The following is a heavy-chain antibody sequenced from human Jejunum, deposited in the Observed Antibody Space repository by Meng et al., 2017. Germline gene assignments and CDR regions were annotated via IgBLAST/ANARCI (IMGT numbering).Heavy chain of an antibody. J-gene: IGHJ4*02. Sequence: SQTLSLTCAISGDSVSSTSAAWNWSRQSPSRGLEWLGRTYYRSKWNNDYAGSVKGRIAISPDTSKNQFSLQVNDVTPEDTAVYYCARAAAAGSMAYWGQGTLVTVSS. CDR1: GDSVSSTSAA. D-gene: IGHD6-13*01. CDR2: TYYRSKWNN. CDR3: ARAAAAGSMAY. V-gene: IGHV6-1*01.